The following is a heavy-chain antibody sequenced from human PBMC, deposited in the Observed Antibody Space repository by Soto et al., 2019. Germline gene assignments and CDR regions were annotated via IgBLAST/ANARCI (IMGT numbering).Heavy chain of an antibody. Sequence: PGESLKISGKGSGYNFPNYWIGWVRQMPGKGLEWMGIIYPGDSDTRYSPSFQGQVTISADKSISTAYLQWSSLKASDTAMYYCTRPRPINEGHPVDFWGQGTLVTVSS. CDR1: GYNFPNYW. CDR2: IYPGDSDT. D-gene: IGHD1-1*01. J-gene: IGHJ4*02. V-gene: IGHV5-51*01. CDR3: TRPRPINEGHPVDF.